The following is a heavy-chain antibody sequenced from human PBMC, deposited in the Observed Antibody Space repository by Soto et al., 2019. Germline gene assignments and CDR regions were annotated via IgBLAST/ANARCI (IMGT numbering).Heavy chain of an antibody. V-gene: IGHV5-51*01. CDR1: GYSFTNYW. J-gene: IGHJ6*02. CDR3: ARQPVAPGYYYYYGMDV. Sequence: PGESLKISCQGSGYSFTNYWIGWVRQMPGKGLEWMGIIYPGDSDTRYSPSFQGQVTISADKSISTAYLQWSSLKASDTAMYYCARQPVAPGYYYYYGMDVWGQGTTVTVSS. CDR2: IYPGDSDT.